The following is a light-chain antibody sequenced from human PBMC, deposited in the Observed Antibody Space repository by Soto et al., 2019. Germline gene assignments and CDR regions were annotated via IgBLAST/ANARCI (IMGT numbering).Light chain of an antibody. J-gene: IGKJ4*01. Sequence: EKVMTQSPATLSVSPGERATLPCRASQSVSSNLAWYQQKPGQAPRLLIYGASSRATGIPVRFSGSGSGTEFTLTISSLQSEDFAIYYCQQYNDWPVTFGGGTKVDIK. CDR2: GAS. V-gene: IGKV3-15*01. CDR3: QQYNDWPVT. CDR1: QSVSSN.